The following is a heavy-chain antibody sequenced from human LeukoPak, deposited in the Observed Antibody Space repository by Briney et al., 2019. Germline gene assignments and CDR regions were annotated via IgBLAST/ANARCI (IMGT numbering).Heavy chain of an antibody. Sequence: GGSLRLSCAASEFMSWVRQAPGKGLEWVSYISSGGDTKYYADSVKGRFTISRDNAKNSLYLQMNNLRAEDTAVYYCARERGGDYGSGTFFDLWGQGNMVTVSS. D-gene: IGHD3-10*01. CDR1: EF. V-gene: IGHV3-11*01. CDR2: ISSGGDTK. J-gene: IGHJ4*02. CDR3: ARERGGDYGSGTFFDL.